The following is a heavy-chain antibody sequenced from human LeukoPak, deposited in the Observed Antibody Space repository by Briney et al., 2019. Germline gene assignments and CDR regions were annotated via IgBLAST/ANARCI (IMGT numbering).Heavy chain of an antibody. J-gene: IGHJ6*02. CDR3: AREIAAAGTFSDYYGMDV. D-gene: IGHD6-13*01. V-gene: IGHV4-59*01. Sequence: SETLSLTCTVSGGSISRYYWSWIRQPPGRGLEWIGYIYYSGSTNYNPFLKSRVTISVDTSNNQFSLKLSSVTAADTAVYSCAREIAAAGTFSDYYGMDVWGQGTTVTVSS. CDR2: IYYSGST. CDR1: GGSISRYY.